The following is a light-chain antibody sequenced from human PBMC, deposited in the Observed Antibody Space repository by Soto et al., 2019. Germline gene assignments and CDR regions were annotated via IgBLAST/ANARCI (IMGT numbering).Light chain of an antibody. CDR3: QQSYSTPIT. Sequence: DIQMTQSPSSLSASVGDRVTITCRASQSISSYLNWYQQKPGKAPKLLIYAASSLQSGVPSRFSGSGSGTDFTLTISSLQPEDCATDYCQQSYSTPITSGQGTRLDIK. CDR2: AAS. CDR1: QSISSY. J-gene: IGKJ5*01. V-gene: IGKV1-39*01.